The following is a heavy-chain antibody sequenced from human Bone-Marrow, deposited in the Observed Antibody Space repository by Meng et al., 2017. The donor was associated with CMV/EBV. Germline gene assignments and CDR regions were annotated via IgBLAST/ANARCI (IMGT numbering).Heavy chain of an antibody. CDR2: ISWDGGST. Sequence: GEYLKISCAASGFTFDDYAMHWVRQAPGKGLEWVSLISWDGGSTYYADSVKGRFTISRDNSKNTLYLQMNSLRAEDTAVYYCARNHRPVDYWGQGTLVTVSS. CDR1: GFTFDDYA. V-gene: IGHV3-43D*03. CDR3: ARNHRPVDY. J-gene: IGHJ4*02.